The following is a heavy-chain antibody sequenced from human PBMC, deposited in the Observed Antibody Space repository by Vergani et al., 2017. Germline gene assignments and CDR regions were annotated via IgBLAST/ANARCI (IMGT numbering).Heavy chain of an antibody. D-gene: IGHD4-23*01. CDR1: GYTFTGYY. CDR3: AGDTXVVTRSYYYYYMDV. CDR2: INPNSGGT. J-gene: IGHJ6*03. V-gene: IGHV1-2*02. Sequence: QVQLVQSGAEVKKPGASVEVSCKASGYTFTGYYMHWVRQAPGQGLEWMGWINPNSGGTNYAQKFQGRVTMTRDTSIGTAYMELSRLRSDDTAVYYCAGDTXVVTRSYYYYYMDVWGKGTTVTVSS.